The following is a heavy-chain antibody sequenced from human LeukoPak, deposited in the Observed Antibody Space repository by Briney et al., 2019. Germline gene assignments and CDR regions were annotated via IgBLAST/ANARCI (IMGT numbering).Heavy chain of an antibody. J-gene: IGHJ4*02. V-gene: IGHV4-30-4*08. CDR1: GGSISSSSYY. CDR2: IYYSGST. Sequence: SETLSLTRTVSGGSISSSSYYWGWIRQPPGKGLEWIGYIYYSGSTYYNPSLKSRVTISVDTSKNQFSLKLSSVTAADTAVYYCARDLADYWGQGTLVTVSS. CDR3: ARDLADY.